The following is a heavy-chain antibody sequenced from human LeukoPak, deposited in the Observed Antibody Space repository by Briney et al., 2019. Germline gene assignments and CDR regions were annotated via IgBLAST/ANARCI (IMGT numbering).Heavy chain of an antibody. CDR1: GGSISSYY. CDR3: ARHVRYCSGGSCYRYFDY. D-gene: IGHD2-15*01. CDR2: IYYSGST. Sequence: SETLSLTCTVSGGSISSYYRSWIRQPPGKGLEWIGYIYYSGSTNYNPSLKSRVTISVDTSKNQFSLKLSSVTAADTAVYYCARHVRYCSGGSCYRYFDYWGQGTLVTVSS. J-gene: IGHJ4*02. V-gene: IGHV4-59*08.